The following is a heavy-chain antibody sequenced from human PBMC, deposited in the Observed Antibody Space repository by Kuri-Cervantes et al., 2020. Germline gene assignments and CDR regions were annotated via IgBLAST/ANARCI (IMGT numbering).Heavy chain of an antibody. D-gene: IGHD6-13*01. Sequence: GGSLRLSCAASGFTFSDHHIDWVRQAPGKGLEWVGRSTNKANSYTTEYAASVKGRFTISRDNSKNTLYLQMNSLRAEDTAVYYCARDLWGIAAAGTSHWGQGTLVTVSS. CDR1: GFTFSDHH. CDR3: ARDLWGIAAAGTSH. V-gene: IGHV3-72*01. CDR2: STNKANSYTT. J-gene: IGHJ4*02.